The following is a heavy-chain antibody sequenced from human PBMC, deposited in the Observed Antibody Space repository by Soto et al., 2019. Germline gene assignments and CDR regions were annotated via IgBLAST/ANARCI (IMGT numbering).Heavy chain of an antibody. CDR3: ARGASAARPDY. Sequence: QVQLVHSGAEVKKPGASVKVSCKTSGYTFANFGIHWVRQAPGQGLEWMGWISAYNGDTNYAQKVQGRATMTTDTSTSTAYMELRSLRSDDTAVYYCARGASAARPDYWGQGTLVTVSS. CDR1: GYTFANFG. CDR2: ISAYNGDT. J-gene: IGHJ4*02. V-gene: IGHV1-18*01. D-gene: IGHD6-6*01.